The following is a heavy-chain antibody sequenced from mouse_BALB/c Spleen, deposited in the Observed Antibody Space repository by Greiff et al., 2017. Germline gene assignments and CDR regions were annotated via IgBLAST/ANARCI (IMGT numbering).Heavy chain of an antibody. Sequence: EVQRVESGGGLVKPGGSLKLSCAASGFAFSSYDMSWVRQTPEKRLEWVAYISSGGGSTYYPDTVKGRVTISRDNAKNTLYLQMSSLKSEDTAMYYCARHGYGSSYGLAYWGQGTLVTVSA. V-gene: IGHV5-12-1*01. CDR2: ISSGGGST. D-gene: IGHD1-1*01. CDR1: GFAFSSYD. CDR3: ARHGYGSSYGLAY. J-gene: IGHJ3*01.